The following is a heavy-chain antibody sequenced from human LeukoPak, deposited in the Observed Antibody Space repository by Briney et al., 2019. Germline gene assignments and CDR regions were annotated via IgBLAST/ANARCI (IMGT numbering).Heavy chain of an antibody. CDR1: GYTFTGYY. Sequence: ASVKVSCKASGYTFTGYYMHWVRQAPGQGLEWMGWINPNSGGTNYAQKFQGWVTMTRDTSISTAYMELSRLRSDDTAVYYCAREGYDSSGMRAFDIWGQGTMVTVSS. D-gene: IGHD3-22*01. CDR3: AREGYDSSGMRAFDI. CDR2: INPNSGGT. J-gene: IGHJ3*02. V-gene: IGHV1-2*04.